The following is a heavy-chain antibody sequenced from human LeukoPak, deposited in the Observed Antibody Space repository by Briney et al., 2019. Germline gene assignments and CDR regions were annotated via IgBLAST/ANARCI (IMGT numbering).Heavy chain of an antibody. Sequence: RGSLRLSCAASGFTFSASEMHWVRQAPGKGLEWVAVIWYDGSNKYYADSVKGRFTISRDNSKNTLYLQMNSLRAEDTAVYYCARPHYYYYGMDVWGQGTTVTVSS. CDR1: GFTFSASE. CDR2: IWYDGSNK. CDR3: ARPHYYYYGMDV. V-gene: IGHV3-33*08. J-gene: IGHJ6*02.